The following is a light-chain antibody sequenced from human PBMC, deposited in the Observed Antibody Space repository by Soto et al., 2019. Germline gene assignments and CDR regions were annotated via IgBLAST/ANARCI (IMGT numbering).Light chain of an antibody. CDR1: SSDVGGYNY. CDR3: ISYADSSPVV. CDR2: TVT. J-gene: IGLJ2*01. V-gene: IGLV2-14*01. Sequence: QSALTQPASVSGSPRQSIAISCTGTSSDVGGYNYVSWYQQHPGKAPKLVIYTVTNRPSGVSDRFSGSKSGNTASLTITGLQPEDEADYYCISYADSSPVVFGGGTKLTVL.